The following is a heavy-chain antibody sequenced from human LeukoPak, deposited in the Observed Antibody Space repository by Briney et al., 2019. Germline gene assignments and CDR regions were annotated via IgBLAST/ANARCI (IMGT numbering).Heavy chain of an antibody. Sequence: GGSLRLSCAASGFSFSSHWMHWVRQVPGEGLVWVSRITSDGYTTNYADSVKGRFTISRDNAKNTLYLQMNSLRDEDTAVYYCVRGAVTGQQCDNWGQGTLVTVSS. D-gene: IGHD2-21*02. CDR2: ITSDGYTT. CDR1: GFSFSSHW. J-gene: IGHJ4*02. CDR3: VRGAVTGQQCDN. V-gene: IGHV3-74*01.